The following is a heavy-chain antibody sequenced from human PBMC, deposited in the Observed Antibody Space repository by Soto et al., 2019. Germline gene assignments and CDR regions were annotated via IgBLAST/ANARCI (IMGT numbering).Heavy chain of an antibody. J-gene: IGHJ4*02. CDR1: GGTFSSYA. CDR3: AKDILIEWELPDPGFDY. V-gene: IGHV1-69*13. Sequence: VKVSCKASGGTFSSYAISWVRQAPGQGLEWMGGIIPIFGTANYAQKFQGRVTITADESTSTAYMELSSLRAEDTAVYYCAKDILIEWELPDPGFDYWGQGTLVTVSS. D-gene: IGHD1-26*01. CDR2: IIPIFGTA.